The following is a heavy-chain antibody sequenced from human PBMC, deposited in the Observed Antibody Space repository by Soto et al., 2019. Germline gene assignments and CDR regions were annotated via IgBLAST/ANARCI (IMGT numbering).Heavy chain of an antibody. CDR3: AKGKARFDAFDI. CDR1: GFTFSSYA. D-gene: IGHD3-16*01. CDR2: ISGSGGST. V-gene: IGHV3-23*01. J-gene: IGHJ3*02. Sequence: AGGSLRLSCAASGFTFSSYAMSWVRQAPGKGLEWVSAISGSGGSTYYADSVKGRFTISRDNSKNTLYLQMNSLRAEDTAVYYCAKGKARFDAFDIWGQGTMVTVSS.